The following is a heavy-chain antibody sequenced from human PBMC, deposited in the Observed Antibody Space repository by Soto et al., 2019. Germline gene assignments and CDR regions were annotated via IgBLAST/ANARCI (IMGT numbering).Heavy chain of an antibody. CDR3: ARIASVDFYWFDP. CDR1: GFSLSNDRMG. V-gene: IGHV2-26*02. Sequence: QVTLQESGPVLVKPTETLTLTCTVSGFSLSNDRMGVTWIRQPPGKALEWLGHIFSNDEKFYITSLRNRITISKDTSKSQVVLTMTNMDPVDTARYYCARIASVDFYWFDPWGQGTLVTVSS. D-gene: IGHD3-16*01. CDR2: IFSNDEK. J-gene: IGHJ5*02.